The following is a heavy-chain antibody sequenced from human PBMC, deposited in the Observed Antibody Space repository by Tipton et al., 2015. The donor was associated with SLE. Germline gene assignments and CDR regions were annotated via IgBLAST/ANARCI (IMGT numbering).Heavy chain of an antibody. CDR1: GESFSGYY. Sequence: TLSLTCAVYGESFSGYYWSWIRQPPGKGLEWIGRLYTSGSTNYNPSLKSRVTISVDTSKNQFSLKLSSVTAADTAVYYCASGVFDLWGRGTLVTVSS. J-gene: IGHJ2*01. D-gene: IGHD3-10*01. V-gene: IGHV4-59*10. CDR3: ASGVFDL. CDR2: LYTSGST.